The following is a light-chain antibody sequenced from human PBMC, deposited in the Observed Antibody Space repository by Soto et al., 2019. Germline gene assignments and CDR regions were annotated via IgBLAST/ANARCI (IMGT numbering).Light chain of an antibody. Sequence: EIVLTQSPATLSLSPGERATLSCRASQSVSSYLAWYQQKPGQAPRLLIYDASTRATGIPARFSGSGSGTDFTLTISSLEPEDFAVYYGQQRSNWPPTFGQGTRLEIK. V-gene: IGKV3-11*01. CDR2: DAS. CDR1: QSVSSY. CDR3: QQRSNWPPT. J-gene: IGKJ5*01.